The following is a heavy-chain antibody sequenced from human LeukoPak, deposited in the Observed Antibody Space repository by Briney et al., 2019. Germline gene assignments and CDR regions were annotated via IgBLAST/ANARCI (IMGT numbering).Heavy chain of an antibody. CDR3: ARVDSTSGANFDY. Sequence: SGTLSLTCAVSGDSISSSNWWSWVRQSPGKGLEWIGEIYHSGSANCNPSLKSRVSISVDKSNNLFSLKLNSVTAADTAVYYCARVDSTSGANFDYWGQGTLVTVSS. CDR1: GDSISSSNW. J-gene: IGHJ4*02. CDR2: IYHSGSA. D-gene: IGHD6-13*01. V-gene: IGHV4-4*02.